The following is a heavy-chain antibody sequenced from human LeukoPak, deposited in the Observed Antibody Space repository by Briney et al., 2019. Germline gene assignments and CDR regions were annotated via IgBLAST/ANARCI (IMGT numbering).Heavy chain of an antibody. CDR3: AREIVGDNYGMDV. CDR1: GGSVSSGSYY. V-gene: IGHV4-61*01. CDR2: IHYSGST. J-gene: IGHJ6*02. Sequence: SETLSLTCTVSGGSVSSGSYYWTWLRHPPGKGLEGVAFIHYSGSTNYNPSLKSRLTISLDTSKNEFSLKLGSVTAGDTAVYYCAREIVGDNYGMDVWGQGTTVTVSS. D-gene: IGHD1-26*01.